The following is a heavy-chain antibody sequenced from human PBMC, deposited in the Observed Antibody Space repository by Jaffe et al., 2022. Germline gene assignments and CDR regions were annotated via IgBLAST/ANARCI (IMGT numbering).Heavy chain of an antibody. V-gene: IGHV3-7*01. CDR2: IKQDGSEK. CDR1: GFTFSSYW. J-gene: IGHJ3*02. Sequence: EVQLVESGGGLVQPGGSLRLSCAASGFTFSSYWMSWVRQAPGKGLEWVANIKQDGSEKYYVDSVKGRFTISRDNAKNSLYLQMNSLRAEDTAVYYCARAKYYDFWSGWGPDAFDIWGQGTMVTVSS. D-gene: IGHD3-3*01. CDR3: ARAKYYDFWSGWGPDAFDI.